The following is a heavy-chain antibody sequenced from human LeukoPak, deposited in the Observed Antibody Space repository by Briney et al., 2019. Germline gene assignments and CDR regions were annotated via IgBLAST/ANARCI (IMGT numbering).Heavy chain of an antibody. CDR3: VRDGTGDSSGWHL. CDR1: GGSISTFY. D-gene: IGHD6-19*01. Sequence: SETLSLTCTVSGGSISTFYWGWIRQPAGKGLEWIGRIHTRGTTDYNPSLKSRVSMSVDTSKNQFFLRLRSVTAADTAVYYCVRDGTGDSSGWHLWGQGTLVTVSS. J-gene: IGHJ4*02. V-gene: IGHV4-4*07. CDR2: IHTRGTT.